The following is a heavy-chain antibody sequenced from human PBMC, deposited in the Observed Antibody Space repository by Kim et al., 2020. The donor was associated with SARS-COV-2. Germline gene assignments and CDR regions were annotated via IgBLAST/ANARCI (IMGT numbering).Heavy chain of an antibody. Sequence: DSVKGRFNISRDNAKNSLYLQMNSLRAEDTAVYYCASYDSSGYFAYYFDYWGQGTLVTVSS. V-gene: IGHV3-7*03. CDR3: ASYDSSGYFAYYFDY. D-gene: IGHD3-22*01. J-gene: IGHJ4*02.